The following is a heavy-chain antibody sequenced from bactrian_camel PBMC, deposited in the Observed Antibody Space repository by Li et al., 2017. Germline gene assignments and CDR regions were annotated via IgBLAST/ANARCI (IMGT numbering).Heavy chain of an antibody. D-gene: IGHD2*01. CDR3: AADLQWCRSGYFDPYARLGY. J-gene: IGHJ4*01. CDR1: PRAYSTWC. V-gene: IGHV3-3*01. CDR2: ICAGGSGT. Sequence: HVQLVESGGGEVQAGGSLRLSCVWSPRAYSTWCMYWFRQVLGKKREGVAGICAGGSGTHYAGSLKGRFTISRDNAKNTLYLQMNSLKPEDTAMYYCAADLQWCRSGYFDPYARLGYRGQGTQVTV.